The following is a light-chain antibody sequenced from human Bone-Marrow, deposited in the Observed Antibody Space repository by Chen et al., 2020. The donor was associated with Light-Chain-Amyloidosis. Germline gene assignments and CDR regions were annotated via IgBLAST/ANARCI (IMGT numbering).Light chain of an antibody. J-gene: IGLJ2*01. CDR1: DLPTKY. V-gene: IGLV3-25*03. CDR2: RDT. Sequence: SYDLTQPPSVSLSPGQTARITCSGDDLPTKYAYWYQQKQGQAPVLVIHRDTERPSGISDRFSGSSSGTTATLTISGVQAEDEADYHCQSADSSGTYEVIFGGGTKLTVL. CDR3: QSADSSGTYEVI.